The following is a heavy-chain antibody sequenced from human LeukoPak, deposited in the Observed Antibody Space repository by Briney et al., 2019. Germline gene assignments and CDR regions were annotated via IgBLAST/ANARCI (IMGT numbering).Heavy chain of an antibody. CDR2: ISGSGGST. CDR1: GFTFSSYA. D-gene: IGHD3-22*01. CDR3: AKELYYYDSSGYYDY. Sequence: GGSLRLSCATSGFTFSSYAMSWVRQAPGKGLEWVSAISGSGGSTYYADSVKGRFTISRDNSKNTLYLQMNSLRAEDTAVYYCAKELYYYDSSGYYDYWGQGTLVTVSS. J-gene: IGHJ4*02. V-gene: IGHV3-23*01.